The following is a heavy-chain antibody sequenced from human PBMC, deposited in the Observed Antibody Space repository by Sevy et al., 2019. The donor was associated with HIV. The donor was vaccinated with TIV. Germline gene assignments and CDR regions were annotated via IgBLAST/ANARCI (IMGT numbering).Heavy chain of an antibody. D-gene: IGHD2-2*01. Sequence: SETLSLTCAVHDGSFSGYYWNWIRQLPGKGLEWIGEINESGITYYNPSLKSRVTISVDTSKKQFSLKLNSVTAMDSAAYFCARSPPVVVVPGAPSWFDPWGQGTLVTVSS. CDR2: INESGIT. CDR3: ARSPPVVVVPGAPSWFDP. CDR1: DGSFSGYY. J-gene: IGHJ5*02. V-gene: IGHV4-34*01.